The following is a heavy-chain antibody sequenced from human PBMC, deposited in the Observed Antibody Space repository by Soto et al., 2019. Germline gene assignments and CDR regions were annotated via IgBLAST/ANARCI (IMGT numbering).Heavy chain of an antibody. CDR2: ISGYNGNT. D-gene: IGHD6-13*01. Sequence: QVQLVQSGAEVKKPGASVKVSCQASGYTFSNYGIIWVRQAPGLGPEWMGWISGYNGNTNYAQTLQGRVTMTTDTSTSTAYMELSSLRSDDTAVYYCARWGSSWSAEYYQHWGQGTLVIVSS. V-gene: IGHV1-18*01. CDR1: GYTFSNYG. J-gene: IGHJ1*01. CDR3: ARWGSSWSAEYYQH.